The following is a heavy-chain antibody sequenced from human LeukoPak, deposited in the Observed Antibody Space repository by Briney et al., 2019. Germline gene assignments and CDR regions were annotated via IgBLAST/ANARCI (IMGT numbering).Heavy chain of an antibody. D-gene: IGHD3-22*01. CDR3: ARGRGVKYYYDSSGYYLDY. V-gene: IGHV4-4*07. CDR1: GGSISSYY. CDR2: IYTSGST. J-gene: IGHJ4*02. Sequence: PSETLSLTCTVSGGSISSYYWSWIRQPAGKGLEWIGRIYTSGSTNYNPSLKSRVTMSVDTSKNQFSLKLSSVTAADTAVYYCARGRGVKYYYDSSGYYLDYWGQGTLVTASS.